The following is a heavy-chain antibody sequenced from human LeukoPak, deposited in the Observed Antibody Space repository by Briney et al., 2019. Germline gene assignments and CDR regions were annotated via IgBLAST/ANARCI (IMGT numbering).Heavy chain of an antibody. CDR1: GFTFSSYW. V-gene: IGHV3-48*04. CDR3: VRGDYGLYAFDV. Sequence: GGSLRLSCAASGFTFSSYWMSWVRQAPGKGLEWVSYISPSATTVYYADSLKGRVTISRDNAKNSLDLQMNSLRAEDTAVYYCVRGDYGLYAFDVWGQGTMVTVSS. CDR2: ISPSATTV. J-gene: IGHJ3*01. D-gene: IGHD4/OR15-4a*01.